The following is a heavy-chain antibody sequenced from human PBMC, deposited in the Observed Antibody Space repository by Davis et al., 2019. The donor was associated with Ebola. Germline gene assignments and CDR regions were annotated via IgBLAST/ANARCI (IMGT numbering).Heavy chain of an antibody. CDR3: ARVPDTAMVTSIDY. D-gene: IGHD5-18*01. CDR2: IYYSGST. J-gene: IGHJ4*02. CDR1: GGSISSSSYY. Sequence: SETLSLTCTVSGGSISSSSYYWGWIRQPPGKGLEWIGSIYYSGSTYYNPSLKSRVTISVDTSKNQFSLKLSSVTATDTAVYYCARVPDTAMVTSIDYWGQGTLVTVSS. V-gene: IGHV4-39*07.